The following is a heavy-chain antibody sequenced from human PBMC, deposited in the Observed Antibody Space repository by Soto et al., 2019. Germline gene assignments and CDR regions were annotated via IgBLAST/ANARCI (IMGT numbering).Heavy chain of an antibody. CDR3: ATGQWELDY. Sequence: HPGGSLRLSCTDFGFSFSRYWMNWVRQAPGKGLEWVANINQDGSEKSYVDSVKGRFSISRDNAKNSVQLQMNSLRTDDTAVYYCATGQWELDYWGQGTLVTVSS. V-gene: IGHV3-7*03. CDR2: INQDGSEK. CDR1: GFSFSRYW. D-gene: IGHD1-26*01. J-gene: IGHJ4*02.